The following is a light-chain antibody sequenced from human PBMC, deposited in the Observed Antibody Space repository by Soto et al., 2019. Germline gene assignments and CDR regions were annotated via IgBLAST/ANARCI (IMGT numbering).Light chain of an antibody. Sequence: LTQPASVSGSPGQSITISCTGSSSDIGAYNYVSWFQQYPGKAPKLIISEVSNRPSGVSNRFSGSKSSTAASLTISGLQTEDEADYFCFSFTTDWTHVFGTGTKVTVL. V-gene: IGLV2-14*01. CDR3: FSFTTDWTHV. CDR1: SSDIGAYNY. J-gene: IGLJ1*01. CDR2: EVS.